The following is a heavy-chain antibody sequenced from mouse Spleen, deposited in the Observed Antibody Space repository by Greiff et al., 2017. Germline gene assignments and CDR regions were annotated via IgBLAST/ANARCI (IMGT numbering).Heavy chain of an antibody. D-gene: IGHD6-1*01. CDR1: GFTFSNYW. V-gene: IGHV6-3*01. CDR3: TPLWRREAWFAY. J-gene: IGHJ3*01. CDR2: IRLKSDNYAT. Sequence: EVRLVESGGGLVQPGGSMKLSCGASGFTFSNYWMNWVRQSPEKGLEWVAQIRLKSDNYATHYAESVKGRFTISRDDSKSSVYLQMNNLRAEDTGIYYCTPLWRREAWFAYWGQGTLVTVSA.